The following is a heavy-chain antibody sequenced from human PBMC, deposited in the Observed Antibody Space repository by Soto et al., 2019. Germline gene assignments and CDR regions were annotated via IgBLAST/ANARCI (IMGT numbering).Heavy chain of an antibody. CDR1: GGSFSGYY. V-gene: IGHV4-34*01. D-gene: IGHD3-3*01. Sequence: PSETLSLTCAVYGGSFSGYYWSWIRQPPGKGLEWIGEINHSGSTNYNPSLKSRVTISVDTSKNQFSLKLSSVTAADTAVYYCARARLVITIFGVVTSTNWFDPWGQGTLVTVSS. CDR3: ARARLVITIFGVVTSTNWFDP. J-gene: IGHJ5*02. CDR2: INHSGST.